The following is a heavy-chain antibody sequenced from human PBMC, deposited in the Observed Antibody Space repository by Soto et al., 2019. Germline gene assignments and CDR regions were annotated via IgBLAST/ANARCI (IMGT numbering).Heavy chain of an antibody. CDR3: ARYPYDSSGFFDY. CDR1: GFTFSSYG. Sequence: GGSLRLSCVASGFTFSSYGMHWVRQAPGKGLVWVSRINSDGSSTSYADSVKGRFTISRDNAKNTLYLQMKSLRAEDTAVYYCARYPYDSSGFFDYWGQGTLVPVSS. CDR2: INSDGSST. D-gene: IGHD3-22*01. V-gene: IGHV3-74*01. J-gene: IGHJ4*02.